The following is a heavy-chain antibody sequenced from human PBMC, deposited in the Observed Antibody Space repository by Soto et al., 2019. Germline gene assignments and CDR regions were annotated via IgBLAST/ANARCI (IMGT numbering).Heavy chain of an antibody. CDR1: GGSISSYD. CDR3: VRATPRGYSYGEIDY. CDR2: IYYSGST. D-gene: IGHD5-18*01. J-gene: IGHJ4*02. V-gene: IGHV4-59*12. Sequence: SETLSLTCTVSGGSISSYDLSWIRQPPGKGLEWIGYIYYSGSTYYNPSLKSRVTISVDTSKNQFSLKLSSVTAADTAVYYCVRATPRGYSYGEIDYWGQGTLVTVSS.